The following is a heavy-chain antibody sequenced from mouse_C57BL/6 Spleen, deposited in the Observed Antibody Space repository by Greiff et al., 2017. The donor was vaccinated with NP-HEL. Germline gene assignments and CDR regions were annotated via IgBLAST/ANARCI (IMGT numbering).Heavy chain of an antibody. D-gene: IGHD2-1*01. CDR1: GYAFSSYW. J-gene: IGHJ4*01. V-gene: IGHV1-80*01. CDR2: IYPGDGDT. Sequence: QVQLKESGAELVKPGASVKISCKASGYAFSSYWMNWVKQRPGKGLEWIGQIYPGDGDTNYNGKFKGKATLTADKSSSTAYMQLSSLTSEDSAVYFCARDFYGNYGYAMDYWGQGTSVTVSS. CDR3: ARDFYGNYGYAMDY.